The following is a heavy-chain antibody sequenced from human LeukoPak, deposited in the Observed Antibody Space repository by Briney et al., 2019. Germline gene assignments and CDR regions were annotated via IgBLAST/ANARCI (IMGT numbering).Heavy chain of an antibody. D-gene: IGHD3-3*01. CDR2: ISGSGGST. CDR1: GFTFSSYA. Sequence: GGSLRLSCAASGFTFSSYAMSWVRQAPGKGLEWVSAISGSGGSTYYADSVKGRFTISRDNSKNTLYLQMNSLRAEDTAVYYCAKDAEEYDFWSGYYTPYYFDYWGQGTLVTVSS. V-gene: IGHV3-23*01. CDR3: AKDAEEYDFWSGYYTPYYFDY. J-gene: IGHJ4*02.